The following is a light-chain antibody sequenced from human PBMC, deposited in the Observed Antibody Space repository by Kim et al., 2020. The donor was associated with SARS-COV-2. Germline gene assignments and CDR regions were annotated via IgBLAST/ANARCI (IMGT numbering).Light chain of an antibody. CDR3: QQGYSTPYT. CDR2: TAS. CDR1: QSISSY. J-gene: IGKJ2*01. Sequence: SASVGDRVTITCRASQSISSYLNWDQQKPGKAPKLLIYTASNLQSGVPSRFSGSGSGTDFTLTISSLQPEDFATYYCQQGYSTPYTFGQGTKLEI. V-gene: IGKV1-39*01.